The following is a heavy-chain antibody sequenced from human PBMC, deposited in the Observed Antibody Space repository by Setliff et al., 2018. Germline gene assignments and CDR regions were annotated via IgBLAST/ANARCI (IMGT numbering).Heavy chain of an antibody. CDR1: GYSFTSHY. V-gene: IGHV1-46*01. CDR2: INPGGLSS. J-gene: IGHJ4*02. CDR3: ARDRKSSPEHYYFDY. Sequence: ASVKVSCKTSGYSFTSHYMHWVRQAPGQGLEWMGIINPGGLSSSSTQKFQGRVTMNTDTSTSTAYMELGSLTSDDTAVYYCARDRKSSPEHYYFDYWGQGTLVTVSS.